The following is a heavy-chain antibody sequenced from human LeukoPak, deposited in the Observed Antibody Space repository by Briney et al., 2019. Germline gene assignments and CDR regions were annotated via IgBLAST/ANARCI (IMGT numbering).Heavy chain of an antibody. CDR3: ARDERSIAARPDWFDP. D-gene: IGHD6-6*01. V-gene: IGHV4-34*01. Sequence: SETLSLTCAVYGGSFSGYYWSWIRQPPGKGLEWIGSIYYSGSTYYNPSLKSRVTISVDTSKNQFSLKLSSVTAADTAVYYCARDERSIAARPDWFDPWGQGTLVTVSS. CDR1: GGSFSGYY. CDR2: IYYSGST. J-gene: IGHJ5*02.